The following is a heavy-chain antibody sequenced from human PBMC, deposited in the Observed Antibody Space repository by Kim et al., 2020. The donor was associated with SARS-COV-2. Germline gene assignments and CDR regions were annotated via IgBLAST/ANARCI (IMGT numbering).Heavy chain of an antibody. CDR1: GGTFSSYA. CDR3: ARAPAGEQQLALHPGDDYYYDMDV. D-gene: IGHD6-13*01. CDR2: IIPILGIA. J-gene: IGHJ6*03. V-gene: IGHV1-69*04. Sequence: SVKVSCKASGGTFSSYAISWVRQAPGQGLEWMGRIIPILGIANYAQKFQGRVTITADKSTSTAYMGLSSLRSEDTAVYYCARAPAGEQQLALHPGDDYYYDMDVWGKGTTVTVSS.